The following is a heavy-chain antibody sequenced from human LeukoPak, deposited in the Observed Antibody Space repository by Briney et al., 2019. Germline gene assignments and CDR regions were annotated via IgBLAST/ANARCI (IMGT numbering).Heavy chain of an antibody. D-gene: IGHD3-10*01. CDR3: ARVEYGSGSYPHFDY. CDR2: IYHSGST. CDR1: GYSISSGYY. Sequence: SETLSLTCTVSGYSISSGYYWGWVRQPPGKGLEWIGSIYHSGSTYYNPSLKSRVTISVDTSTNQFSLKLSSVPAPDTAVYYCARVEYGSGSYPHFDYWGQGALVTVSS. J-gene: IGHJ4*02. V-gene: IGHV4-38-2*02.